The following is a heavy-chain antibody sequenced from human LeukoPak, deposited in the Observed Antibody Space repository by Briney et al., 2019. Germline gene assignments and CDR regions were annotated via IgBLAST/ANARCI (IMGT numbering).Heavy chain of an antibody. V-gene: IGHV1-8*01. CDR1: GYTFTSYD. J-gene: IGHJ5*02. CDR3: ARKVVVVAATGYNWFDP. Sequence: ASVKVSCKASGYTFTSYDINWVRQATGQGLEWMGWMNPNSGNTGYAQKFQGRVTMTRNTSISTAYMELSSLRSEDTAVYYCARKVVVVAATGYNWFDPWGQGTLVTVSS. D-gene: IGHD2-15*01. CDR2: MNPNSGNT.